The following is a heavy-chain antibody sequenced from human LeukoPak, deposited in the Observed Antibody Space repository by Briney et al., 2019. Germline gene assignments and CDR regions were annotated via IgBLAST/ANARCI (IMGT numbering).Heavy chain of an antibody. CDR2: ISGSGGST. CDR3: AKDSIFGVVIISDDAFDI. V-gene: IGHV3-23*01. D-gene: IGHD3-3*02. CDR1: GFTLSSYA. Sequence: PGGSLRLSCAASGFTLSSYAMSWVRQAPGKGLEWVSAISGSGGSTYYADSVKGRFTISRDNSKNTLYLQMNSLRAEDTAVYYCAKDSIFGVVIISDDAFDIWGQGTMVTVSS. J-gene: IGHJ3*02.